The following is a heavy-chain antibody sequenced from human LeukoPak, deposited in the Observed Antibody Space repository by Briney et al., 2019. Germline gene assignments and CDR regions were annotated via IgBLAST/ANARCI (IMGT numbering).Heavy chain of an antibody. CDR2: ISSSGSTI. CDR3: ARDGNENGMDV. Sequence: QPGGSLRLSCAASGFTFSSYEMNWVRQAPGKGLEWVSYISSSGSTIYYADSVKGRFTISRDNAKNSLYLQMNSLGAEDTAVYYCARDGNENGMDVWGKGTTVTVSS. J-gene: IGHJ6*04. CDR1: GFTFSSYE. D-gene: IGHD1-1*01. V-gene: IGHV3-48*03.